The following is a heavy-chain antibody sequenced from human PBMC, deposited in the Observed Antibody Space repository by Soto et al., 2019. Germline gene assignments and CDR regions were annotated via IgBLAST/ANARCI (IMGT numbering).Heavy chain of an antibody. CDR3: AGPANTVADHFVL. Sequence: PWESLNISCPVSVYTFTIYWIGLGRHLPGQALGWMGLIHPSASATRYSPSFQGQVTIPADQSLNTAYLQWDSLKASDPAIYYCAGPANTVADHFVLWGQGTPAPVSS. CDR1: VYTFTIYW. CDR2: IHPSASAT. J-gene: IGHJ4*02. D-gene: IGHD4-17*01. V-gene: IGHV5-51*01.